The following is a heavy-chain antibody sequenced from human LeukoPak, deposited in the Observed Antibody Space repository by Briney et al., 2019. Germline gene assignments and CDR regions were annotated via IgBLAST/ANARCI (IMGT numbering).Heavy chain of an antibody. J-gene: IGHJ6*03. D-gene: IGHD3-10*01. CDR2: IYTSGST. CDR3: ARHQEGMVRGVLYYMDV. Sequence: KPSETLSLTCTVSGGSISSGSYYWSWIRQPAGKGLEWIGRIYTSGSTNYNPSLKSRVTISVDTSNNQFSLKMSSVTAADTAVYFCARHQEGMVRGVLYYMDVWGKGTTVIISS. CDR1: GGSISSGSYY. V-gene: IGHV4-61*02.